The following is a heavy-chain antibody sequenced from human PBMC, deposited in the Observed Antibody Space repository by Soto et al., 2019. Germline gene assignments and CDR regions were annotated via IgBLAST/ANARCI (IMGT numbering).Heavy chain of an antibody. D-gene: IGHD6-13*01. CDR3: ARGHSSQVYLDV. CDR2: INPNSGGT. V-gene: IGHV1-2*04. Sequence: ASVKVPCKASGYTFTGYYMHWVRQSPGQGLEWMGWINPNSGGTNYAQKFQGWVTMTRDTSISTAYMELSRLRSDDTAVYYCARGHSSQVYLDVWGKGTTVTVSS. J-gene: IGHJ6*03. CDR1: GYTFTGYY.